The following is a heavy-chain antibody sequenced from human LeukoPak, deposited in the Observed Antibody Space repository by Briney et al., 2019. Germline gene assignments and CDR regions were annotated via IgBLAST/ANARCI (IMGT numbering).Heavy chain of an antibody. J-gene: IGHJ6*03. CDR2: IYPGDLDA. V-gene: IGHV5-51*01. CDR1: GYTFTSYW. Sequence: GESLKISCKGSGYTFTSYWIGWVRQVPGKGLEWMGMIYPGDLDARYSPSFQGQVTMSADRSISTAYLQWTSLKASDTAMYYCARLKMNYDGYYYYMDVWGKGTTVTVSS. CDR3: ARLKMNYDGYYYYMDV. D-gene: IGHD1-7*01.